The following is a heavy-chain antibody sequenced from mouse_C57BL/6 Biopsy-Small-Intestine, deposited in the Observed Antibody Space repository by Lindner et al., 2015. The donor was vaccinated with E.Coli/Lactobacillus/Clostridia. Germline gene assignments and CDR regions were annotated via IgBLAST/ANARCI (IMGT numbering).Heavy chain of an antibody. V-gene: IGHV1-72*04. CDR3: VRTAVDAGMVTWKYGMDV. D-gene: IGHD2-2*01. CDR2: INANSGGT. CDR1: GFTFTAYY. J-gene: IGHJ1*01. Sequence: SVKVSCKASGFTFTAYYFHWVRQAPGLGLEWMGWINANSGGTDYAQNFKGRVTMTRDTSMSTAYMDLRSLRSDDTAVYYCVRTAVDAGMVTWKYGMDVWGQGTTVTVSS.